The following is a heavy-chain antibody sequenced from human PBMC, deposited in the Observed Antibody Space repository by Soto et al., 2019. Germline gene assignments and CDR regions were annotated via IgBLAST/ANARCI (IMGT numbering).Heavy chain of an antibody. CDR2: ISSNGGST. J-gene: IGHJ6*02. V-gene: IGHV3-64D*06. D-gene: IGHD4-17*01. CDR1: GFTFSSYA. CDR3: VKGQHADYGDPRTVTDV. Sequence: WGSLRLSCSASGFTFSSYAMHWVRQAPGKGLEYVSAISSNGGSTYYADSVRGRFTISRDNSKNTLYLQMSSLRAEDTAVYYCVKGQHADYGDPRTVTDVWGQGTTVTVSS.